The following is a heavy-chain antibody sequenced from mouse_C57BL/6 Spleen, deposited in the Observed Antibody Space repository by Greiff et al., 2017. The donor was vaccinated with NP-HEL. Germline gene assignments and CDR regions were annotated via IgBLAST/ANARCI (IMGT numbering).Heavy chain of an antibody. CDR2: INPNYGTT. CDR3: ARYGNYVPYWYFDV. V-gene: IGHV1-39*01. J-gene: IGHJ1*03. D-gene: IGHD2-1*01. CDR1: GYSFTDYN. Sequence: EVQLQQSGPELVKPGASVKISCKASGYSFTDYNMNWVKQSNGKSLEWIGVINPNYGTTSYNQKFKGKATLTVDQSSSTAYMQLNSLTSEDSAVDYCARYGNYVPYWYFDVWGTGTTGTVSS.